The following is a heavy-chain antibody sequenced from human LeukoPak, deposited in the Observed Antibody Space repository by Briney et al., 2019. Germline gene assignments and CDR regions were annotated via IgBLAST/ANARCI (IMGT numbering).Heavy chain of an antibody. CDR3: ARGPRITIFGVVIPKSFDY. D-gene: IGHD3-3*01. Sequence: SETLSLTCAVYGGSFSGYYWSWIRQPPGKGLEWIGEINHSGSTNYNPSLKSRVTISVDTSKNQFSLKLSSVTAADTAVYYCARGPRITIFGVVIPKSFDYWGQGTLVTVSS. V-gene: IGHV4-34*01. J-gene: IGHJ4*02. CDR1: GGSFSGYY. CDR2: INHSGST.